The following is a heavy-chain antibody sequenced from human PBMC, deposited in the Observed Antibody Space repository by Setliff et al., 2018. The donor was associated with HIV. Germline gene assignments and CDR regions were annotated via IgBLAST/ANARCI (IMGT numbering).Heavy chain of an antibody. Sequence: SETLSLTCTISGGSFGVYRWSWIRQSAGRGLEWIGRIDSSGTTDYKPSLKGRVAISVDTSRNQFSLRVTSVTAADTAVYFCARDRHSSGLGSYGPWGPGILVTVS. CDR3: ARDRHSSGLGSYGP. CDR2: IDSSGTT. CDR1: GGSFGVYR. V-gene: IGHV4-4*07. J-gene: IGHJ5*02. D-gene: IGHD3-10*01.